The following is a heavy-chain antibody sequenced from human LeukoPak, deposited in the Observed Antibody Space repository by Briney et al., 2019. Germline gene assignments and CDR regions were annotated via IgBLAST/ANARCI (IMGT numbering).Heavy chain of an antibody. J-gene: IGHJ6*03. V-gene: IGHV5-51*01. CDR3: ARHNPSYKYCSGGSCLMDV. Sequence: GESLKISCKGSGYSFTSYWIGWVRQMPGKGLEWMGIIYPGDSDTRYSPSFQGQVTTSADKSISTAYLQWSSLKASDTAMYYCARHNPSYKYCSGGSCLMDVWGKGTTVTVSS. CDR1: GYSFTSYW. CDR2: IYPGDSDT. D-gene: IGHD2-15*01.